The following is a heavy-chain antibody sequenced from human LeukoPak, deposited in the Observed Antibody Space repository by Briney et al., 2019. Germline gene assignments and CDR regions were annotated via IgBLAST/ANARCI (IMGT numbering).Heavy chain of an antibody. D-gene: IGHD1-26*01. CDR2: IIPIFGTA. CDR3: ARGGVGATTIDY. J-gene: IGHJ4*02. Sequence: GASVKVSCKASGGTFTSYAISWVRQAPGQGLEWMGRIIPIFGTANYAQKFQGRVTITADKSTSTAYMELSSLRAEDTAVYYCARGGVGATTIDYWGQGTLVTVSS. CDR1: GGTFTSYA. V-gene: IGHV1-69*06.